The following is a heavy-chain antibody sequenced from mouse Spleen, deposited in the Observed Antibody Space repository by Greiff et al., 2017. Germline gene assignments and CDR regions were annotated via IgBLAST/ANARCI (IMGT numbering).Heavy chain of an antibody. J-gene: IGHJ3*01. CDR3: ASSYDYDVAY. V-gene: IGHV5-6*01. D-gene: IGHD2-4*01. CDR2: ISSGGSYT. Sequence: EVQRVESGGDLVKPGGSLKLSCAASGFTFSSYGMSWVRQTPDKRLEWVATISSGGSYTYYPDSVKGRFTISRDNAKNTLYLQMSSLKSEDTAMYYCASSYDYDVAYWGQGTLVTVSA. CDR1: GFTFSSYG.